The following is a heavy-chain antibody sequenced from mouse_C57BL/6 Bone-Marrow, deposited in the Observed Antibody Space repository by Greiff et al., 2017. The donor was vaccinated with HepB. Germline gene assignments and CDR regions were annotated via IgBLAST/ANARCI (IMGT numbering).Heavy chain of an antibody. CDR1: GFSLSTFGMG. D-gene: IGHD1-1*01. Sequence: QVQLKESGPGILQPSQTLSLTCSFSGFSLSTFGMGVGWIRQPSGKGLEWLAHIWWDDDKYYNPALKSRLTISKDTSKNQVFLKIANVDTADTATYYCARDYYGSSAWFAYWGQGTLVTVSA. V-gene: IGHV8-8*01. CDR2: IWWDDDK. CDR3: ARDYYGSSAWFAY. J-gene: IGHJ3*01.